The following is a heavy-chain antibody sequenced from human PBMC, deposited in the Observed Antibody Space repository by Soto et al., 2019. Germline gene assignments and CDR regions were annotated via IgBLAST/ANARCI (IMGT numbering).Heavy chain of an antibody. D-gene: IGHD1-7*01. J-gene: IGHJ4*02. V-gene: IGHV3-48*01. CDR2: ISSSSSTI. Sequence: EVQLVESGGGLVQPGGSLRLSCAASGFTFSSYSMNWVRQAPGKGLEWVSYISSSSSTIYYADSVKGRFTIPRDNAKNSLYLQMNSLRAEDTAVYYCARCVTGTIDVFDYWGQGTLVTVSS. CDR3: ARCVTGTIDVFDY. CDR1: GFTFSSYS.